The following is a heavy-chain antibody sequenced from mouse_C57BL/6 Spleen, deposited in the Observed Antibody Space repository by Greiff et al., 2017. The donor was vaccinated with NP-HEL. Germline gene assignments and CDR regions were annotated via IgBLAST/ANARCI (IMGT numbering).Heavy chain of an antibody. Sequence: EVKVVESGGGLVKPGGSLKLSCAASGFTFSSYAMSWVRQTPEKRLEWVATISAGGSYTYYPDNVKGRFTISRDNAKNNLYLQMSHLKSEDTAMYYCAREPITTVVADWYFDVWGTGTTVTVSS. CDR3: AREPITTVVADWYFDV. J-gene: IGHJ1*03. CDR2: ISAGGSYT. V-gene: IGHV5-4*01. D-gene: IGHD1-1*01. CDR1: GFTFSSYA.